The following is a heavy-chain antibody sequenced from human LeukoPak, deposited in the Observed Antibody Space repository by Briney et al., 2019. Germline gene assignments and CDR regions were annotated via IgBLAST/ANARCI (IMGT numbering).Heavy chain of an antibody. V-gene: IGHV3-7*01. CDR3: ASLVVVVAATYFDY. Sequence: PGGSLRLSCAASGFTFSSYWMSWVRQAPGKGLEWVAKIKQDGSEKYYVDSVKGRFTISRDNAKNSLYLQMNSLRAEDTAVYYCASLVVVVAATYFDYWGQGTLVTVSS. J-gene: IGHJ4*02. D-gene: IGHD2-15*01. CDR2: IKQDGSEK. CDR1: GFTFSSYW.